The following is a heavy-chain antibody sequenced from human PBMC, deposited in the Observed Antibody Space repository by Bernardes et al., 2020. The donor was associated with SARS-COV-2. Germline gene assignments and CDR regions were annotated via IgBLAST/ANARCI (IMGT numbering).Heavy chain of an antibody. J-gene: IGHJ5*02. CDR1: GYTFTSYA. CDR3: ARDELGYCSSTSCYSFDP. CDR2: INAGNGNT. V-gene: IGHV1-3*01. Sequence: ASVKVSCKASGYTFTSYAMHWVRQAPGQRLEWMGWINAGNGNTKYSQKFQGRVTITRDTSASTAYMELSSLRSEDTAVHYCARDELGYCSSTSCYSFDPWGQGTLVTVSS. D-gene: IGHD2-2*01.